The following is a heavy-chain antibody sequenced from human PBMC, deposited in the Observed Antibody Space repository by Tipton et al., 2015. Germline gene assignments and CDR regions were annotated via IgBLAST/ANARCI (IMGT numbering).Heavy chain of an antibody. J-gene: IGHJ4*02. Sequence: SLRLSCAASGFSVRSNYMSWVRQAPGKGLEWVSYISSSSSTIYYADSVKGRFTISRDNAKNSLYLQMNSLRDDDTAVYYCARDDGDYVLGEFDYWGQGTLVAVSS. CDR2: ISSSSSTI. V-gene: IGHV3-48*02. D-gene: IGHD4-17*01. CDR3: ARDDGDYVLGEFDY. CDR1: GFSVRSNY.